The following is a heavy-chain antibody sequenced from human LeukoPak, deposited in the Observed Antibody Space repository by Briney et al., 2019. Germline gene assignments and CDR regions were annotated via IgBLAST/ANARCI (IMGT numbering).Heavy chain of an antibody. D-gene: IGHD1-1*01. CDR3: ASARYNWNDLGFDP. J-gene: IGHJ5*02. Sequence: GGSLRLSCVASGFTFSDSYMTWIRQAPGKGLECISYISNSGSALYYADSVKGRFTISRDNAKNSLYLQMNSLRAEDTAAYYCASARYNWNDLGFDPWGQGTLVTVSS. V-gene: IGHV3-11*01. CDR2: ISNSGSAL. CDR1: GFTFSDSY.